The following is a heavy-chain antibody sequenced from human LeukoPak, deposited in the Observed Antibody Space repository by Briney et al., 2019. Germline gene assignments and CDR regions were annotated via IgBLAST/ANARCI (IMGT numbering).Heavy chain of an antibody. J-gene: IGHJ6*03. CDR1: GFTFGSFA. CDR2: IRYNGSNK. D-gene: IGHD3-16*01. V-gene: IGHV3-30*02. CDR3: AKDHVEGSWGDYYYYYLDV. Sequence: GGSLRLSCAGSGFTFGSFAMHWVRQAPGKGLEWVAFIRYNGSNKYYADSVKGRFIISRDNSKDTLYLQMNSLRAEDTAVYYCAKDHVEGSWGDYYYYYLDVWGKGITVTMSS.